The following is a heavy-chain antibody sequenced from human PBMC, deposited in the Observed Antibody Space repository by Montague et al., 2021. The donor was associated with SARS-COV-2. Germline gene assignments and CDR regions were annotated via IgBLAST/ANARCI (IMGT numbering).Heavy chain of an antibody. CDR3: VRAGGLDNRPPV. D-gene: IGHD3/OR15-3a*01. Sequence: SETLSLTCAVSGDSIMTTNWWSWVRQPPGKGLEWIGEIYQSGSINYNPSLKSRVTMSIDKSKNQFSLELNSVTAADTALYYCVRAGGLDNRPPVWGQGALVIVSS. CDR1: GDSIMTTNW. J-gene: IGHJ4*02. CDR2: IYQSGSI. V-gene: IGHV4-4*02.